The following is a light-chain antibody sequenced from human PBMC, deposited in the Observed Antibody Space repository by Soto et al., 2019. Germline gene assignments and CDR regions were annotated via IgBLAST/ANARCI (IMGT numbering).Light chain of an antibody. V-gene: IGLV2-14*01. CDR3: SSYTTSSTLV. CDR1: SSDVGAYKY. Sequence: QSALTQPASVSGSPGQSITISCTGTSSDVGAYKYVSWYQLHPGKAPKLMIYEISNRPSGVSNRFSGSKSGKTASLTISGLQAEDEADYYCSSYTTSSTLVFGTGTKLTVL. CDR2: EIS. J-gene: IGLJ1*01.